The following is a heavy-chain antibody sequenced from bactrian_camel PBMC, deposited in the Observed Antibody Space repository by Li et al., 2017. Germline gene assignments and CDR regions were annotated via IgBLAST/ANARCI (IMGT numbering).Heavy chain of an antibody. CDR1: GSIYGTLC. Sequence: VQLVESGGGSVQAGGSLRLSCASSGSIYGTLCMGWVRQAPGKEREAVAAILNPGAIKWYDDSVRGRFTISLENAKRTVYRQMNSLKPEDTAMYYCAADRYCTGRGHLLLLAEYTEWGQGTQVTVS. D-gene: IGHD3*01. CDR2: ILNPGAIK. V-gene: IGHV3S40*01. J-gene: IGHJ4*01. CDR3: AADRYCTGRGHLLLLAEYTE.